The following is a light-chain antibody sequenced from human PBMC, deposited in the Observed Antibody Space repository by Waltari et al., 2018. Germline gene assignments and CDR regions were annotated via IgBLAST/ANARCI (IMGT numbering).Light chain of an antibody. V-gene: IGKV1-5*03. CDR3: QQHHNSPYT. CDR1: QDVKNW. J-gene: IGKJ2*01. Sequence: DIQMTQSPSTLSASVGDRVSITCRTSQDVKNWVAWYQQKPGQAPHLLIYRASFLETGVPSRLSGSGSGTEFTLTISGLQPDDFATYYCQQHHNSPYTFGQGTKLEI. CDR2: RAS.